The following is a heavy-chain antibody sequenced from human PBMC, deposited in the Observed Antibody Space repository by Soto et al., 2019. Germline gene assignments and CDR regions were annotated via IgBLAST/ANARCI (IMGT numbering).Heavy chain of an antibody. CDR3: ASGPYEYFQT. Sequence: QLQLQESGSGLEKPSQTLSLTCTVSGASISSGGYSWNWIRQPPGKGLEWLGYIYHNGGTYSNPSLKSRVTFSADKSENQFSLRLTSVIAAATAVYYCASGPYEYFQTWGQGTLVTVSS. V-gene: IGHV4-30-2*01. CDR1: GASISSGGYS. CDR2: IYHNGGT. J-gene: IGHJ1*01.